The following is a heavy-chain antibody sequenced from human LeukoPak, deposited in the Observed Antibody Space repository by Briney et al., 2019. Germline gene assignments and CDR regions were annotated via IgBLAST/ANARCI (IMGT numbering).Heavy chain of an antibody. J-gene: IGHJ6*02. D-gene: IGHD6-19*01. Sequence: GASVKVSCKASGYTFTSYAMHWVRQAPGQRLEWMGWINAGNGNTKYSQKFQGRVTITRDTSASTAYMELSSLRSEDTAVYYCARDPPSWYSSGYPMDVWGQGTTVTVSS. V-gene: IGHV1-3*01. CDR3: ARDPPSWYSSGYPMDV. CDR2: INAGNGNT. CDR1: GYTFTSYA.